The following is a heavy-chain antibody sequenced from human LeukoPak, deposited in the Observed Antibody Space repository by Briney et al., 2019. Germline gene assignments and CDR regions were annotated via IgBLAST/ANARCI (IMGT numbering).Heavy chain of an antibody. CDR3: AKEEPIVVVVAATPHWFDP. Sequence: GGSLRLSCAASGFTFSSNAMSWVRQAPGKGLEWVSAISGSGGSTYYADSVKGRFTISRDNSKNTLYLQMNSLRAEDTAVYYCAKEEPIVVVVAATPHWFDPWGQGTLVTVSS. V-gene: IGHV3-23*01. CDR1: GFTFSSNA. CDR2: ISGSGGST. J-gene: IGHJ5*02. D-gene: IGHD2-15*01.